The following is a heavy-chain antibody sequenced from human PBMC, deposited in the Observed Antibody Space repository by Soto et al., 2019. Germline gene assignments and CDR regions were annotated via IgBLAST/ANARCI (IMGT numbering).Heavy chain of an antibody. CDR2: INRKIDGETT. V-gene: IGHV3-15*01. CDR1: GFTFSDAW. Sequence: GGSLRISCAASGFTFSDAWMSWVRQAPGKGLEWVARINRKIDGETTDYAAPVEGRFTIARDDSKNTLYLQMSSLKIEDTAVYFCTADHWSWGQGTLVTVSS. CDR3: TADHWS. D-gene: IGHD3-3*01. J-gene: IGHJ4*02.